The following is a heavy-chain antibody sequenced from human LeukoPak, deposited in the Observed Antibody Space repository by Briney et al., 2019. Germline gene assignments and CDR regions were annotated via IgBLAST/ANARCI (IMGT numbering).Heavy chain of an antibody. CDR3: ASAVVTATSDAFDI. V-gene: IGHV3-23*01. Sequence: PGGSLRLSCAASGDIFSTFAMSWVRQAPGRGLEWVSGISTISSTFYADSVKGRFTISRDNSKNTLYLQMNSLRAEDTAVYYCASAVVTATSDAFDIWGQGTMVTVSS. CDR1: GDIFSTFA. CDR2: ISTISST. J-gene: IGHJ3*02. D-gene: IGHD2-21*02.